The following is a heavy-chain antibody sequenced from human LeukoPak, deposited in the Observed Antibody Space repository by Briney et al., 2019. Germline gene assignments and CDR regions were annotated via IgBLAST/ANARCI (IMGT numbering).Heavy chain of an antibody. J-gene: IGHJ4*02. CDR1: GFTFSSYS. D-gene: IGHD3-10*01. Sequence: GGSLRLSCAASGFTFSSYSMNWVRQAPGKGLEWVSSISSSSSYIYYADSVKGRFTISRDNAKNSLYLQMNSLRAEDTAVYYCAMVRGVIISSYFDYWGQGTLVTVSS. CDR2: ISSSSSYI. CDR3: AMVRGVIISSYFDY. V-gene: IGHV3-21*01.